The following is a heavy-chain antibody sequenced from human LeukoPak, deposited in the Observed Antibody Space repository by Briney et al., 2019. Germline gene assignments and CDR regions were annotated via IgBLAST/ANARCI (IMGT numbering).Heavy chain of an antibody. CDR1: GFTFSSYA. D-gene: IGHD3-9*01. CDR2: ISSGDRT. CDR3: AKDATASPYFHWFDN. J-gene: IGHJ4*02. V-gene: IGHV3-23*01. Sequence: GGSLRLSCAASGFTFSSYAMNWVRQAPGKGLEWVAGISSGDRTFHAESLEGRFTISRDKSKESLYLQMNSLRDEDTAVYYCAKDATASPYFHWFDNWGQGTQVIVSS.